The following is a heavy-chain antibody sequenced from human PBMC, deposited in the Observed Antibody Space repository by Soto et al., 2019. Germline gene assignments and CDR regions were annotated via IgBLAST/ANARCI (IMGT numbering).Heavy chain of an antibody. CDR2: IIPIFGTA. D-gene: IGHD6-6*01. V-gene: IGHV1-69*13. CDR3: AARASSIAALSFDD. CDR1: GGTFSSYA. Sequence: SVKVSCKASGGTFSSYAISWVRHAPGQGLEWMGGIIPIFGTANYAQKFQGRVTITADESTSTAYMELSSLRSEDTAVYYCAARASSIAALSFDDWGQGALVTVSS. J-gene: IGHJ4*02.